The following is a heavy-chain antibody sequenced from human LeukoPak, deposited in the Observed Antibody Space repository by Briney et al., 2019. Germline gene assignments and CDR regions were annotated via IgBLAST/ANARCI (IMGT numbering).Heavy chain of an antibody. CDR2: IRSSGGNT. Sequence: GGSLRLSCAASGFTFSTYAMGWVRLAPGKGLEWVSDIRSSGGNTYYADSVKGRFTISRDDSKNTLYLQMNSLRVEDTAVYYCTRLFPDSGPNPLGDYWGQGTLVTVSS. CDR3: TRLFPDSGPNPLGDY. J-gene: IGHJ4*02. CDR1: GFTFSTYA. D-gene: IGHD4/OR15-4a*01. V-gene: IGHV3-23*01.